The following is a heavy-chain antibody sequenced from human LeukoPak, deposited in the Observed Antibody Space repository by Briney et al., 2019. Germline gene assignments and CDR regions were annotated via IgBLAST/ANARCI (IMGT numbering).Heavy chain of an antibody. D-gene: IGHD3-16*01. J-gene: IGHJ4*02. CDR2: FSGSGGNT. V-gene: IGHV3-23*01. Sequence: PGGSLRLSCAAPGFTFSSYAMSWVRQAPGKGLEWVSAFSGSGGNTYYADSVKGRFTISRDNSKNTLYLQMNTLRAEDTAIYYCAKVSRFFGGHFDYWGQGTLVTVSS. CDR3: AKVSRFFGGHFDY. CDR1: GFTFSSYA.